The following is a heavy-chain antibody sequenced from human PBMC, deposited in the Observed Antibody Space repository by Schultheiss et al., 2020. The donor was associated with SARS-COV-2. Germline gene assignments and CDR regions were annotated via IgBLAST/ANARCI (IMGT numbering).Heavy chain of an antibody. J-gene: IGHJ6*02. CDR2: IIPIFGTA. V-gene: IGHV1-69*13. D-gene: IGHD4-11*01. CDR3: AKEKDYSIYGMDV. Sequence: SVKVSCKASGGTFSSYAISWVRQAPGQGLEWMGGIIPIFGTANYAQKFQGRVTITADESTSTAYMELSSLRSEDTAVYYCAKEKDYSIYGMDVWGQGTTVTVSS. CDR1: GGTFSSYA.